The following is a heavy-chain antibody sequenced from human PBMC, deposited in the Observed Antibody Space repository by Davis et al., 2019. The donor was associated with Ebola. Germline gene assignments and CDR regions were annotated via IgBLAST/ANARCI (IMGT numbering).Heavy chain of an antibody. CDR2: ISGSGGST. V-gene: IGHV3-23*01. CDR1: GFTFSSSA. J-gene: IGHJ6*02. D-gene: IGHD2-15*01. CDR3: AMGACSGGSCYSLYYYGMDV. Sequence: GGSLRLSCAASGFTFSSSAMSWVRQAPGKGLEWVSGISGSGGSTSYADSVKGRFTIFRDNSKNTLYLQMDSLRAEDTAVYYCAMGACSGGSCYSLYYYGMDVWGQGTTVTVSS.